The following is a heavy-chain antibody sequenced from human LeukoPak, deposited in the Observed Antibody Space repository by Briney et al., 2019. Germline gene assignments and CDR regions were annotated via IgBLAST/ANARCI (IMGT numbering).Heavy chain of an antibody. D-gene: IGHD4/OR15-4a*01. J-gene: IGHJ4*02. CDR1: KFTFEDYG. Sequence: GWSLRLSCEAPKFTFEDYGMHCARQAPGKRMEWVSFIRGDGGVTYYGDSVKGRFTVSRDNSEDSLYLQMDRLRAEDTAFYYCVKDGPVLSFWGQGTLVTVSS. V-gene: IGHV3-43*02. CDR2: IRGDGGVT. CDR3: VKDGPVLSF.